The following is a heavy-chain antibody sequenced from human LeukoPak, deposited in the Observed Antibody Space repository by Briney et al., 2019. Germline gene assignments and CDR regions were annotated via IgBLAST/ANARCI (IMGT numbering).Heavy chain of an antibody. D-gene: IGHD6-6*01. Sequence: ASVKVSCKASGYTFTSYDINWVRQATGQGLEWMGWMNPNSGNTDYAQKFQGRVTMTRNTSISTAYMELSSLRSEDTAVYYCAKQLLASSGPRNDYWGQGTLVTVSS. CDR2: MNPNSGNT. CDR1: GYTFTSYD. CDR3: AKQLLASSGPRNDY. V-gene: IGHV1-8*01. J-gene: IGHJ4*02.